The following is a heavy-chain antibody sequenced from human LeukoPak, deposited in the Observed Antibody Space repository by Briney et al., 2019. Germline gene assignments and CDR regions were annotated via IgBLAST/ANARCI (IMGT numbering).Heavy chain of an antibody. Sequence: PGGSLRLSCAASGFTFSSYWMSWVRQAPGKGLEWVANIKQDGSEKYYVDSVKGRFTISRDNAKNSLYLQMNSLRAEDTAVYYCARDYYDSSGYKGYWGQGTLVTVSS. CDR3: ARDYYDSSGYKGY. CDR1: GFTFSSYW. J-gene: IGHJ4*02. V-gene: IGHV3-7*01. D-gene: IGHD3-22*01. CDR2: IKQDGSEK.